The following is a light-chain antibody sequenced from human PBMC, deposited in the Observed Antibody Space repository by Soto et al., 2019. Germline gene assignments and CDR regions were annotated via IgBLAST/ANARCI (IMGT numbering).Light chain of an antibody. Sequence: QSALTQPASVSGSPGQSITISCTGTSSDVGAYNYVSWYQQHPGEAPKLIIYGVTNRPSGVSYRFSGSKSDYTASLTISGLQAEDEADYYCGSYTNTTYVFGTGTKVTVL. CDR3: GSYTNTTYV. J-gene: IGLJ1*01. CDR2: GVT. V-gene: IGLV2-14*01. CDR1: SSDVGAYNY.